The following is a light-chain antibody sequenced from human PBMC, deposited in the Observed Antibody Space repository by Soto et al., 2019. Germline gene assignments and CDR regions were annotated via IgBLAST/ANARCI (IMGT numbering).Light chain of an antibody. V-gene: IGLV1-51*01. CDR1: SCNIGNNY. CDR3: GTWDSSLSVRVV. J-gene: IGLJ2*01. CDR2: DDN. Sequence: QSVLTQPPSVSAAPGQKVTISCSGSSCNIGNNYVSWYQQLPGTAPKLLIYDDNNRTSTIADPFSGSKSGTSATLGITGLEPGDEGEDDCGTWDSSLSVRVVFGGGTKLTVL.